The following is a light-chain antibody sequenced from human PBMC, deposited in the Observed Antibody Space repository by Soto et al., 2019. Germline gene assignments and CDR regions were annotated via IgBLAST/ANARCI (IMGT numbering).Light chain of an antibody. V-gene: IGLV2-23*01. CDR3: CSYAGSSTLV. CDR1: SSDVGSYKF. CDR2: EGS. Sequence: QTALTQPASVSGSPGQSITISCTGTSSDVGSYKFVSWYQQHPGKAPKLMIYEGSKRPSGVSSRFSGSKSGNTASLTISGLQAEDEGDYHCCSYAGSSTLVFGGGTKLTVL. J-gene: IGLJ3*02.